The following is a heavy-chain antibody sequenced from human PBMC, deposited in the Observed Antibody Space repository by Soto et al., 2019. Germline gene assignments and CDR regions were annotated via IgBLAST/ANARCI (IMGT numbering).Heavy chain of an antibody. CDR2: IVVGSGNT. J-gene: IGHJ6*02. CDR3: AADRGFGDSHYYYYGMDV. D-gene: IGHD3-10*01. V-gene: IGHV1-58*01. Sequence: ASVKVSCKASGFTFTSSAVQWVRQARGQRLEWIGWIVVGSGNTNYAQKFQERVTITRDMSTRTAYMELSSLRSEDTAVYYCAADRGFGDSHYYYYGMDVWGQGTTVTVSS. CDR1: GFTFTSSA.